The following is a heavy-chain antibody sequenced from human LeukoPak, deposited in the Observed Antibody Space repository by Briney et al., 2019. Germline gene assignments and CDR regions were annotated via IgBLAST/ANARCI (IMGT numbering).Heavy chain of an antibody. CDR3: ARDLNNWNPNWFDP. J-gene: IGHJ5*02. V-gene: IGHV4-4*07. Sequence: SETLSLTCTVSGGSISSYYWSWIRQPAGKGLEWIGRIYTSGSTNYNPSLKSRVTMSVDTSKNQFSLKLSSVTAADTAVYYCARDLNNWNPNWFDPWGQGTLVTVSS. D-gene: IGHD1-20*01. CDR2: IYTSGST. CDR1: GGSISSYY.